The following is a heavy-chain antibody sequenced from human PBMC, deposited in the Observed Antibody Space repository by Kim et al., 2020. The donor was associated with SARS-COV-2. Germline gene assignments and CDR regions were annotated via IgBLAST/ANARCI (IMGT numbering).Heavy chain of an antibody. D-gene: IGHD3-9*01. Sequence: SETLSLTCTVSGGSISSSSYYWGWIRQPPGKGPEWIGSIYYSGSTYYNPSLKSRVTISVDTSKNQFSLKLSSVTAADTAVYYCARYPTAANPYYDILTGYDTDYWGQGTLVTVSS. V-gene: IGHV4-39*01. CDR2: IYYSGST. CDR3: ARYPTAANPYYDILTGYDTDY. J-gene: IGHJ4*02. CDR1: GGSISSSSYY.